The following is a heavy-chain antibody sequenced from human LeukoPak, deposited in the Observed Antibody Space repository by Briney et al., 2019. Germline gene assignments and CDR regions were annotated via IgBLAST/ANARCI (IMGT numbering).Heavy chain of an antibody. CDR1: GYTFTSYY. Sequence: ASVKVSCKASGYTFTSYYMHWVRQAPGQGLEWMGWISAYNGNTNYAQKLQGRVTMTTDTSTSTAYMELRSLRSDDTAVYYCARVYYDSSGYYYYYYMDVWGKGTTVTVSS. V-gene: IGHV1-18*04. D-gene: IGHD3-22*01. CDR3: ARVYYDSSGYYYYYYMDV. CDR2: ISAYNGNT. J-gene: IGHJ6*03.